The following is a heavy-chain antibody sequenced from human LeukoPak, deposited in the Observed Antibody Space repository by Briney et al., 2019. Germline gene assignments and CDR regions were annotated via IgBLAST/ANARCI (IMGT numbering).Heavy chain of an antibody. CDR3: ARGLLAGPYAHYYASSSPPDY. D-gene: IGHD3-22*01. CDR2: INPNSGGT. CDR1: GYTFTGYY. V-gene: IGHV1-2*04. Sequence: ASVKVSCKASGYTFTGYYMHWVRQAPGQGLEWMGWINPNSGGTNYAQKFQGWVTMTRDTSISTAYMELSRLRSDDTAVYYCARGLLAGPYAHYYASSSPPDYWGQGTLVTVSS. J-gene: IGHJ4*02.